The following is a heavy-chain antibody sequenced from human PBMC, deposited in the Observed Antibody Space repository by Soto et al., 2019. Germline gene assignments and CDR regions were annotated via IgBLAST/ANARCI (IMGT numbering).Heavy chain of an antibody. CDR1: GVTISMYA. V-gene: IGHV3-30*04. CDR2: ISEDGDNQ. D-gene: IGHD3-3*01. J-gene: IGHJ4*02. CDR3: VRDRPYYDLWNGYSGIFDS. Sequence: LRLSCEASGVTISMYAMHWVRQAPFKGLEWVAVISEDGDNQYYGDSVKGRCTISRDTSQNTLHLQLNSLRIEDTALYYCVRDRPYYDLWNGYSGIFDSWGQGTLVTVSS.